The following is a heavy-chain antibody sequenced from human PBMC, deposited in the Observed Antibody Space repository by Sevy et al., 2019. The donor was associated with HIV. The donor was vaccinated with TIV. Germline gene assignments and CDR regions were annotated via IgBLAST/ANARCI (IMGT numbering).Heavy chain of an antibody. Sequence: GGSLRLSCAASGFTFSTYGMHWVRQAPGKGLEWVAVMWFDGSNTNYADSVKGRFTISRDIAKNTLHLQLNSLRAEDTAVYYCARDLEFYDYGDYGPAFMPDYWGQGTLVTVSS. J-gene: IGHJ4*02. V-gene: IGHV3-33*01. CDR1: GFTFSTYG. CDR3: ARDLEFYDYGDYGPAFMPDY. CDR2: MWFDGSNT. D-gene: IGHD4-17*01.